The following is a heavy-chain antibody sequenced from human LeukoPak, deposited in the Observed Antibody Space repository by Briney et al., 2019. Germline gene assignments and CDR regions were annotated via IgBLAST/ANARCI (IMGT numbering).Heavy chain of an antibody. CDR1: GFTFKSYA. D-gene: IGHD1-26*01. J-gene: IGHJ1*01. Sequence: GVSLRLSCSASGFTFKSYAMHWVRQAPGKGLEWVAVISYDGSNKYYADSVKGRFTISRDNSKNTLYLQMNSLRAEDTAVYYCARDMVGAIAREYFQHWGQGTLVTVSS. V-gene: IGHV3-30-3*01. CDR2: ISYDGSNK. CDR3: ARDMVGAIAREYFQH.